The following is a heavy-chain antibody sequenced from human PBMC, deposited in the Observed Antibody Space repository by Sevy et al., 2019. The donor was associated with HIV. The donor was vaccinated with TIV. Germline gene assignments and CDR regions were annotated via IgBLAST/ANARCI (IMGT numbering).Heavy chain of an antibody. J-gene: IGHJ4*02. V-gene: IGHV3-48*02. Sequence: GGSLRLSCAASGFTFSSYSMNWVRQAPGKGLEWVSYISSSSSTIYYAYSVKGRFTISRDNAKNSLYLQMNSLRDEDTAVYYCAGKLMITFGGVSWGQGTLVTVSS. D-gene: IGHD3-16*01. CDR1: GFTFSSYS. CDR2: ISSSSSTI. CDR3: AGKLMITFGGVS.